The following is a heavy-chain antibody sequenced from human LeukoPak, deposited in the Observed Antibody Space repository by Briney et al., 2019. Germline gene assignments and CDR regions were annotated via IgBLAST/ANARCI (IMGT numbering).Heavy chain of an antibody. CDR3: AKDAPPGNSIWDYFAY. D-gene: IGHD7-27*01. Sequence: GGSLRLSCAASGFDFRICAMTWVRQAPGRGLECGASIGGPTETFYSDSVKGRFTVSRDNSQDTLFLQLNSLTAEGTAIYYCAKDAPPGNSIWDYFAYWGQGALVTVSS. V-gene: IGHV3-23*01. J-gene: IGHJ4*02. CDR2: IGGPTET. CDR1: GFDFRICA.